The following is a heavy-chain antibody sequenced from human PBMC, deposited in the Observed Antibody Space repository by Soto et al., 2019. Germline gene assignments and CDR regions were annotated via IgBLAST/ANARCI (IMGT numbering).Heavy chain of an antibody. D-gene: IGHD3-10*01. J-gene: IGHJ4*02. V-gene: IGHV3-21*01. Sequence: GGSLRLSCAASGFTFSSYSMNWVRQAPGKGLEWVSSISSSSSYIYYADSVKGRFTISRDNAKNSLYLQMNSLRAEDTAVYYCARDKWARFGELLYPFDYWGQGTLVTVSS. CDR2: ISSSSSYI. CDR1: GFTFSSYS. CDR3: ARDKWARFGELLYPFDY.